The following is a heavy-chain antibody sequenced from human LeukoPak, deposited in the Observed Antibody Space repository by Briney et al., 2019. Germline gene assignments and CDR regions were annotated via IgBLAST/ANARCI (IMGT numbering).Heavy chain of an antibody. J-gene: IGHJ4*02. CDR1: GFTFSSYW. CDR2: INTDGSST. V-gene: IGHV3-74*01. CDR3: AREGIAAEMLDY. Sequence: PGGSLRLSCAASGFTFSSYWMHWVRQAPGKGLVWVSRINTDGSSTSYADSVKGRFTISRDNAKNTLYLQMNSLRAEDTAVYYCAREGIAAEMLDYWGQGTLVTVSS. D-gene: IGHD6-13*01.